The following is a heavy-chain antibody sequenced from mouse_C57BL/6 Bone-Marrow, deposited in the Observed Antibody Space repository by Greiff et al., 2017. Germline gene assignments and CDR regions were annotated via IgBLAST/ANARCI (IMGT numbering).Heavy chain of an antibody. V-gene: IGHV1-81*01. CDR1: GYTFTSYG. J-gene: IGHJ2*01. Sequence: VQLQQSGAELARPGASVKLSCKASGYTFTSYGISWVKQRTGQGLEWIGEIYPRSGNTYYNEKFKGKATLTADKSSSTAYMELRSPTSEDSAVYFCAREGAFITTVVSPFDYWGQGTTLTVSS. CDR2: IYPRSGNT. D-gene: IGHD1-1*01. CDR3: AREGAFITTVVSPFDY.